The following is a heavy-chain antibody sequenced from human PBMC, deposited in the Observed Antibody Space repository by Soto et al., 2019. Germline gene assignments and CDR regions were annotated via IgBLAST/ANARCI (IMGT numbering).Heavy chain of an antibody. CDR2: INSDWSST. J-gene: IGHJ6*02. D-gene: IGHD4-17*01. Sequence: EVQLVESGGGLVQPGGSLRLSCVASGFTFSSYWMHWVRQAPGKGLVWVSRINSDWSSTSYADSVKGRFTISRDNAKNTLYLQMSSLRAEDTAVYYCARGIRNYYGVDVWGQGTTVTVSS. CDR1: GFTFSSYW. V-gene: IGHV3-74*01. CDR3: ARGIRNYYGVDV.